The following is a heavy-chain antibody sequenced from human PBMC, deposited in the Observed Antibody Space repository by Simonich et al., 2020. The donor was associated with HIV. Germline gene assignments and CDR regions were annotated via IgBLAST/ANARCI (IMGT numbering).Heavy chain of an antibody. V-gene: IGHV4-34*01. CDR1: GGSFSGYY. CDR2: INHSGST. D-gene: IGHD3-22*01. Sequence: QVLLQQWGAGLLKPSETLSLTCAVYGGSFSGYYWSWSRQPPGTGLEWIGEINHSGSTNYNPSLTSRVSISVDTSKNQFSLKLSSVTAADTAVYYCARLAVVIGAFDIWGQGTMVTVSS. CDR3: ARLAVVIGAFDI. J-gene: IGHJ3*02.